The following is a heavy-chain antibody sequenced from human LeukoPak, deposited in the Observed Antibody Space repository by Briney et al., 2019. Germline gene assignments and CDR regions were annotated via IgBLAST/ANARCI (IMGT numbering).Heavy chain of an antibody. CDR1: GYTFTGYY. Sequence: ASVTVSCKASGYTFTGYYMHWVRQAPGQGLEWMGWINPNSGGTNYAQKFQGRVTMTRDTSISTAYMELSRLRSDDTAVYYCARDFYDSSGYSLYFDYWGQGTLVTVSS. J-gene: IGHJ4*02. D-gene: IGHD3-22*01. CDR2: INPNSGGT. CDR3: ARDFYDSSGYSLYFDY. V-gene: IGHV1-2*02.